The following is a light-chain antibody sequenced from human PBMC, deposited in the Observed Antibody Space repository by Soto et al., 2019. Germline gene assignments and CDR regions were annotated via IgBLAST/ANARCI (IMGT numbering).Light chain of an antibody. CDR1: STDIGAFNY. V-gene: IGLV2-8*01. J-gene: IGLJ1*01. CDR3: TSYAGNNNYV. CDR2: EVT. Sequence: QSALTQPPSASGSPGQSVTISCAGTSTDIGAFNYVSWYQQHPGKAPKLIIYEVTKRPSGVPDRFSGSKSDYTASLTVSGLQAEDEADYYCTSYAGNNNYVFGTGTKLTVL.